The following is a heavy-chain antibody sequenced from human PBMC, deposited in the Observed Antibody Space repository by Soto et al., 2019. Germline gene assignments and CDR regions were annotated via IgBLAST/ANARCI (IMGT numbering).Heavy chain of an antibody. Sequence: GGSLRLSCAASGFTFSSYNMNWVRQAPGKGLEWVSSISSSSSYISYADSVRGRFTVSRNDAENSLYLQMDSLRAEDTALYYCARVKDDGSCFDVWGQGTPVTVSS. V-gene: IGHV3-21*01. J-gene: IGHJ4*02. D-gene: IGHD3-10*01. CDR1: GFTFSSYN. CDR3: ARVKDDGSCFDV. CDR2: ISSSSSYI.